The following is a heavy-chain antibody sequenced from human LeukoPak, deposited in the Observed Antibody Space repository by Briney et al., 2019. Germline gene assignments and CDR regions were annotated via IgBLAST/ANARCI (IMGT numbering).Heavy chain of an antibody. CDR2: ISSSSSYI. V-gene: IGHV3-21*01. Sequence: GGSLRLSCAASGFTFSSYSMNWVRQAPGKGLEWVSSISSSSSYIYYADSVKGRFTISRDNAKNSLYLQMNSLRAEDTAVYYCARVEPLRFLEWFTPGFDYWGQGTLVTVSS. CDR1: GFTFSSYS. D-gene: IGHD3-3*01. CDR3: ARVEPLRFLEWFTPGFDY. J-gene: IGHJ4*02.